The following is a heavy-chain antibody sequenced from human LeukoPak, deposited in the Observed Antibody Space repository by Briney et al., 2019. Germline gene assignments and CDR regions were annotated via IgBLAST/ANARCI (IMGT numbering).Heavy chain of an antibody. CDR1: GFTFSSYW. D-gene: IGHD2-21*02. V-gene: IGHV3-7*01. CDR3: ARDSPNCGGDCYYFDY. CDR2: IKQDGSEK. Sequence: PGGSLRLSCAASGFTFSSYWMSWLRQAPGKGLEWVANIKQDGSEKYYVDSVKGRFTISRDNAKNSLYLQMNSLRAEDTAVYYCARDSPNCGGDCYYFDYWGQGTLVTVSS. J-gene: IGHJ4*02.